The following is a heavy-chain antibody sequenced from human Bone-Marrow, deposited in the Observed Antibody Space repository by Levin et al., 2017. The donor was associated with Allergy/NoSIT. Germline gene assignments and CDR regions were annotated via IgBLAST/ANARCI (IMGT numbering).Heavy chain of an antibody. CDR3: ARAVDVRYWATTRCYGGFDP. CDR2: MNPNSGNT. CDR1: GYTFTSYD. D-gene: IGHD2-2*01. Sequence: GGSLRLSCKASGYTFTSYDINWVRQATGQGLEWMGWMNPNSGNTGYAQKFQGRVTMTRDTSISTAYMELSSLRFEDTAIYYCARAVDVRYWATTRCYGGFDPWGQGTLVTVSS. J-gene: IGHJ5*02. V-gene: IGHV1-8*01.